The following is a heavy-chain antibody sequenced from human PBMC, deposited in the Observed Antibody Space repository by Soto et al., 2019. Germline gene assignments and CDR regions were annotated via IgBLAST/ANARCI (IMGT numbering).Heavy chain of an antibody. CDR3: ARVDTTVVFGGTFYYYGMDV. V-gene: IGHV1-69*01. Sequence: QVLLVQSGAEVKKPGSSVKVSCKASGGTFSSYAISWVRQAPGQGLEWMGGIIPTLGTANYAQKFQGRVTITADESTSTAYMELSSLRSEDTAVYYCARVDTTVVFGGTFYYYGMDVWAKGPRSPSP. J-gene: IGHJ6*02. CDR2: IIPTLGTA. CDR1: GGTFSSYA. D-gene: IGHD5-18*01.